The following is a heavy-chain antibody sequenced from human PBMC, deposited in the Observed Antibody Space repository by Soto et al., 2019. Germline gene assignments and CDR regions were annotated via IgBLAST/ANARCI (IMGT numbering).Heavy chain of an antibody. CDR1: GFSFKDYY. CDR3: DRDMYTNYLNYFDL. V-gene: IGHV3-11*01. J-gene: IGHJ5*02. Sequence: PGGSLRLSCAASGFSFKDYYMTWMRQTPEKGLEWISTITSSGGNAYYAASVKGRVTISRDNAQNSLYLQMSGLSAEDTALYYCDRDMYTNYLNYFDLCGQGTLVTVSS. D-gene: IGHD1-1*01. CDR2: ITSSGGNA.